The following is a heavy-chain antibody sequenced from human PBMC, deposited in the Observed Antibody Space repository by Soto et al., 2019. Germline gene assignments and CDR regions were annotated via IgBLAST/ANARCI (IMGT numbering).Heavy chain of an antibody. CDR3: ASCPYSCFAYFDY. CDR1: GFTLSNYA. V-gene: IGHV3-23*01. CDR2: MDGSGDST. D-gene: IGHD2-15*01. J-gene: IGHJ4*02. Sequence: EVQLLESGGGLVQRGGSLRLSCAASGFTLSNYAMSWVRQAPGKGLEWVSGMDGSGDSTYYADSVKGRFTISRDNSKNTLELQMNGVRGEDTAVYYCASCPYSCFAYFDYWGQGTLVTVSS.